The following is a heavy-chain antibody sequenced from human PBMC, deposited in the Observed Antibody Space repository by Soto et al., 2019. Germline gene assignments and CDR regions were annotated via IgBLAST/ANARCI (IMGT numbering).Heavy chain of an antibody. D-gene: IGHD4-17*01. V-gene: IGHV3-9*01. CDR2: ISWNSGSI. Sequence: SLKISCAASGFTFDDYAMHWVRQAPGKGLEWVSGISWNSGSIGYADSVKGRFTISRDNAKNSLYLQMNSLRAEDTALYYCAKDIETYYGGNPGALGYWGQGTLVTVSS. CDR1: GFTFDDYA. J-gene: IGHJ4*02. CDR3: AKDIETYYGGNPGALGY.